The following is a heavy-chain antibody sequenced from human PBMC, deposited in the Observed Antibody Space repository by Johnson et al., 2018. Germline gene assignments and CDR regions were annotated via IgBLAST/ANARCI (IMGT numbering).Heavy chain of an antibody. CDR2: ISSSSTTI. CDR1: GFNFGIFS. V-gene: IGHV3-48*02. J-gene: IGHJ1*01. Sequence: VQLVQSGGGLVQPGGSLRLSCAASGFNFGIFSMNWVRQAPGKGLEWLSYISSSSTTIYYADSVKGRFTNSRHNAKNSLFLQMNSLRDEDTAVYYCARDHWDSGGYYNEYFQHWGQGTLVTVSS. CDR3: ARDHWDSGGYYNEYFQH. D-gene: IGHD3-22*01.